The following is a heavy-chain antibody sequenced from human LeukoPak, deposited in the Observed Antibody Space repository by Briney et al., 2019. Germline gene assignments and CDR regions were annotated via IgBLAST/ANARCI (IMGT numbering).Heavy chain of an antibody. J-gene: IGHJ4*02. CDR1: GYTFTGYY. V-gene: IGHV1-46*01. CDR3: ARDERWELLSDSPKTDY. Sequence: ASVKVSCKASGYTFTGYYMHWVRQAPGQGLEWMGIINPSGGSTSYAQKFQGRVTMTRDMSTSTVYMELSSLRSEDTAVYYCARDERWELLSDSPKTDYWGQGTLVTVSS. CDR2: INPSGGST. D-gene: IGHD1-26*01.